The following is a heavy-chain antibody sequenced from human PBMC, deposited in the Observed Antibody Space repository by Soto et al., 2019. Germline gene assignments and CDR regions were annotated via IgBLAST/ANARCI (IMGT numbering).Heavy chain of an antibody. Sequence: GASVKVSCKASGGTFSSYAISWVRQAPGQGLEWMGGIIPIFGTANYAQRFQGRVTITADESTSTAYMELSSLRSEDTAMYYCARDWVVTALYYYYGMDVWGQGTTVTVSS. J-gene: IGHJ6*02. CDR1: GGTFSSYA. D-gene: IGHD2-21*02. V-gene: IGHV1-69*13. CDR2: IIPIFGTA. CDR3: ARDWVVTALYYYYGMDV.